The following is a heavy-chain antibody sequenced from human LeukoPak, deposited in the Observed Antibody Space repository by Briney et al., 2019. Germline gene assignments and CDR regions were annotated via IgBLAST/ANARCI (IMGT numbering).Heavy chain of an antibody. CDR3: ARGGHGDYILWRYFDL. V-gene: IGHV4-31*03. J-gene: IGHJ2*01. CDR2: IYYSGST. D-gene: IGHD4-17*01. CDR1: GGSNSSGGYY. Sequence: SETLSLTCTVSGGSNSSGGYYWSWIRQHPGKGLEWIGYIYYSGSTYYNPSLKSRVTISVDTSKNQFSLKLSSVTAADTAVYYCARGGHGDYILWRYFDLWGRGTLVTVSS.